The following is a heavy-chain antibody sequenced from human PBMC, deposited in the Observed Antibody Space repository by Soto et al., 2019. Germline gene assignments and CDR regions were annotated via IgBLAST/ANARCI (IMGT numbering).Heavy chain of an antibody. CDR3: ARGIAAAGTFPYFDY. J-gene: IGHJ4*02. D-gene: IGHD6-13*01. Sequence: PSETLSLTCAVYGGSFSGYYWSWIRQPPGKGLEWIGEINHSGSTNYNPSLKSRVTISVDTSKNQFSLKLSSVTAADTAVYYCARGIAAAGTFPYFDYWGQGTLVTVSS. CDR2: INHSGST. V-gene: IGHV4-34*01. CDR1: GGSFSGYY.